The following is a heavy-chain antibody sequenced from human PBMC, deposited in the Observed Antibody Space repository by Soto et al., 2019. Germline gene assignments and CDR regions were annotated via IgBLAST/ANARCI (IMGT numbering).Heavy chain of an antibody. Sequence: GGSLRLSCAASGFTFSGSAMHWVRQASGKGLEWVGRIRSKANSYATAYAASVKGRFTISRDDSKNTAYLQMNSLKTEDTAVYYCTRHAYSSGWYGEDWFDPWGQGTLVTVSS. J-gene: IGHJ5*02. D-gene: IGHD6-19*01. V-gene: IGHV3-73*01. CDR3: TRHAYSSGWYGEDWFDP. CDR2: IRSKANSYAT. CDR1: GFTFSGSA.